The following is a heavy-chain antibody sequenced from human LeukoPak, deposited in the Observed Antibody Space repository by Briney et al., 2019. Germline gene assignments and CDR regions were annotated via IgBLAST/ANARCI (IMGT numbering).Heavy chain of an antibody. CDR2: ISYDGSNK. CDR3: AKVIAAAEVFDY. V-gene: IGHV3-30*04. CDR1: GFTFSSYA. Sequence: GGSLRLSCAASGFTFSSYAMHWVRQAPGKGLEWVAVISYDGSNKYYADSVKGRFTISRDNSKNTLYLQMNSLRAEDTAVYYCAKVIAAAEVFDYWGQGTLVTVSS. J-gene: IGHJ4*02. D-gene: IGHD6-13*01.